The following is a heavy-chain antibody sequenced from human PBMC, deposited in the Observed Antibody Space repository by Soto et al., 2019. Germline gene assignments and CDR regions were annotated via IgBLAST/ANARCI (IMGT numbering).Heavy chain of an antibody. D-gene: IGHD3-3*01. CDR2: ISSSSSYT. Sequence: PGWSLRLSCAASGFTFSDYYMSWIRQAPGKGLEWVSYISSSSSYTNYADSVKGRFTISRDNAKNSLYLQMNSLRAEDTAVYYCAREAYYEFWSGSFEPDLNYYYYGMDVRGQGTTGTVSS. J-gene: IGHJ6*02. CDR1: GFTFSDYY. V-gene: IGHV3-11*06. CDR3: AREAYYEFWSGSFEPDLNYYYYGMDV.